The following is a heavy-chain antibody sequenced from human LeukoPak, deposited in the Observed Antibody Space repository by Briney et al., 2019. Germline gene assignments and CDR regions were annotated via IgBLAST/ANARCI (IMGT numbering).Heavy chain of an antibody. CDR1: GFTFSNAW. CDR2: IKSKTDGRTT. V-gene: IGHV3-15*01. CDR3: TTRDY. J-gene: IGHJ4*02. Sequence: PGRSLRLSCAASGFTFSNAWMNWVRQAPGKGLEWVGRIKSKTDGRTTDFAAPVKGRFTISRDDSKNTLYLQMNSLKTEDTAVYYCTTRDYWGQGTLVTVSS.